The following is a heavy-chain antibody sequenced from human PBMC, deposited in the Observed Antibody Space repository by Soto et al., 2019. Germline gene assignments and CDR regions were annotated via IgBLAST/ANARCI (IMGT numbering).Heavy chain of an antibody. CDR1: GYTFTSYG. D-gene: IGHD3-3*01. Sequence: ASVKVPCKASGYTFTSYGISWVRQAPGQGLEWMGWISAYNGNTNYAQKLQGRVTMTTDTSTSTAYMELRSLRSDDTAVYYCARGAYYDFWSGYHSNNWFDPWGQGTLVTVSS. CDR3: ARGAYYDFWSGYHSNNWFDP. J-gene: IGHJ5*02. CDR2: ISAYNGNT. V-gene: IGHV1-18*04.